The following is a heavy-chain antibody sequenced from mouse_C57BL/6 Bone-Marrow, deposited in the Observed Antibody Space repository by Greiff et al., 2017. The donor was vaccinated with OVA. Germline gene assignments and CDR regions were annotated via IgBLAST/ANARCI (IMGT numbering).Heavy chain of an antibody. J-gene: IGHJ4*01. CDR1: GYSFTGYY. V-gene: IGHV1-42*01. CDR3: ARLGYYGPYYAMDY. D-gene: IGHD1-1*01. CDR2: INPSTGGT. Sequence: EVQLQESGPELVKPGASVKISCKASGYSFTGYYMNWVKQSPEKSLEWIGEINPSTGGTTYNQKFKAKATLTVDKSSSTAYMQLKSLTSEDSAVYYCARLGYYGPYYAMDYWGQGTSVTVSS.